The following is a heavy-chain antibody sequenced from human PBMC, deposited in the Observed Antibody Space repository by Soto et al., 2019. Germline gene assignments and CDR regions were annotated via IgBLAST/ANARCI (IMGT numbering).Heavy chain of an antibody. CDR1: GFTFNNHG. CDR3: AKGCGRGYALCGS. CDR2: ISDDGINK. Sequence: QVQLVEFGGGVVQPGRSLRLSCTASGFTFNNHGIHWVRQAPGKGLEWVAVISDDGINKYYADSVKGRFTISRDNSKNTLYLQMNSLRTEDTALYYCAKGCGRGYALCGSWGQGTLVTVSS. J-gene: IGHJ5*02. D-gene: IGHD5-12*01. V-gene: IGHV3-30*18.